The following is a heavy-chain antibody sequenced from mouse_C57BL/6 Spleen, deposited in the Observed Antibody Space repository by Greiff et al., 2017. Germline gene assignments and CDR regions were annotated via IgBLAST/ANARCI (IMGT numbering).Heavy chain of an antibody. V-gene: IGHV1-53*01. CDR3: ARSGGNYAIDY. Sequence: QVHVKQPGTELVKPGASVKLSCKASGYTFTSYWMHWVKQRPGQGLEWIGNINPSNGGTNYNEKFKSKATLTVDKSSSTAYMQLSSLTSEDSAVYYCARSGGNYAIDYWGQGTSVTVSS. J-gene: IGHJ4*01. D-gene: IGHD3-1*01. CDR1: GYTFTSYW. CDR2: INPSNGGT.